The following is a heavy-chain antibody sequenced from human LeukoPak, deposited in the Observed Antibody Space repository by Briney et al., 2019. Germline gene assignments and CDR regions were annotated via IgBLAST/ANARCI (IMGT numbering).Heavy chain of an antibody. J-gene: IGHJ4*02. D-gene: IGHD3-22*01. Sequence: ASVKVSCKASGYTFTGYYMHWVRQAPGQGLEWMGWINPNSGGTNYAQKFQGRVTMTRDTSISTAYMELSRLRSDDTAVYYCARDQFYYDSSGYYKYYFDYWGQGTLVTVSS. V-gene: IGHV1-2*02. CDR3: ARDQFYYDSSGYYKYYFDY. CDR1: GYTFTGYY. CDR2: INPNSGGT.